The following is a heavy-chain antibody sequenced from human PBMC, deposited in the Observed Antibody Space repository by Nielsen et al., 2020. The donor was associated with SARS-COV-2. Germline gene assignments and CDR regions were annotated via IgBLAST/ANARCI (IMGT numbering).Heavy chain of an antibody. D-gene: IGHD1-26*01. Sequence: SLNLSCTSSCFPFGDYAMSWFRQPPGTGLEWVGFIRSKAYGGTTEYAASVKGRFTISRDDSKSIAYLQMNSLKTEDTAVYYCTSSLVYWGQGTLVTVSS. V-gene: IGHV3-49*03. J-gene: IGHJ4*02. CDR3: TSSLVY. CDR2: IRSKAYGGTT. CDR1: CFPFGDYA.